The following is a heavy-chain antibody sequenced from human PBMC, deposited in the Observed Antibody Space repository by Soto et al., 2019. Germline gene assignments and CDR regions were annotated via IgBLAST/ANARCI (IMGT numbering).Heavy chain of an antibody. CDR1: RFTFSDFA. J-gene: IGHJ5*01. CDR2: IGGGGTDT. V-gene: IGHV3-23*01. D-gene: IGHD1-20*01. Sequence: DVQLLESGGGLVQPGGSLTLSCAASRFTFSDFAMSWVRQAPGKGLEWVSSIGGGGTDTYYADSVKGRFTISRDNSKNTLYLHMDGLRDEDTAVYYCAKDAVPYNGKWDWFDSWGQGTLVIVSS. CDR3: AKDAVPYNGKWDWFDS.